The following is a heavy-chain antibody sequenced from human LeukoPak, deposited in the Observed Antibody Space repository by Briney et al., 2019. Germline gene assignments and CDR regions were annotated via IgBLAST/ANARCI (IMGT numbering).Heavy chain of an antibody. CDR1: GFTFSSYG. J-gene: IGHJ3*02. CDR3: AKDRLGTLDAFDI. Sequence: GGSLRLSCAASGFTFSSYGMHWGRQAQGKGLEWMAVISYDGNNKYYADSVKGRFTISRDNSKNTLYLQIDSLRAEDTAVYYCAKDRLGTLDAFDIWGQGTMVPVSS. CDR2: ISYDGNNK. D-gene: IGHD3-9*01. V-gene: IGHV3-30*18.